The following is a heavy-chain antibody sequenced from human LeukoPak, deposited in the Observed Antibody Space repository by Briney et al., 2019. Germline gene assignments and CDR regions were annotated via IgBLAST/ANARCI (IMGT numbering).Heavy chain of an antibody. CDR3: ATDVRSSPLGF. Sequence: PGGSLRLSCAVSGFTVTNDYINWVRQAPGKGLEWVSIIYSGGSTYYADSVKGRFTISRDSSNNTLFLQMSNLRADDSGLYYCATDVRSSPLGFWGHGTLVTVSS. V-gene: IGHV3-66*01. J-gene: IGHJ4*01. D-gene: IGHD6-13*01. CDR1: GFTVTNDY. CDR2: IYSGGST.